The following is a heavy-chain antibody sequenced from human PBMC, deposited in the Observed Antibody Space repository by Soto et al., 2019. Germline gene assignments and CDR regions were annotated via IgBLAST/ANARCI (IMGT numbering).Heavy chain of an antibody. CDR2: IYYSGST. D-gene: IGHD2-21*02. J-gene: IGHJ4*02. CDR1: GGSISSSSYY. CDR3: ARTGYCGGDCPYYFDY. V-gene: IGHV4-39*01. Sequence: PSETLSLTCTVSGGSISSSSYYWGWIRQPPGKGLEWIGSIYYSGSTYYNPSLKSRVTISVDTSKNQFSLKLSSVTAADTAVYYCARTGYCGGDCPYYFDYWGQGTLVTVSS.